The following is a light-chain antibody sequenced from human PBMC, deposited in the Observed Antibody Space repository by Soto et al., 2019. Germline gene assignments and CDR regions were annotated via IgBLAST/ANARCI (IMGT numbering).Light chain of an antibody. CDR1: SSDVGGYNY. CDR3: SSYAGSNRV. J-gene: IGLJ1*01. V-gene: IGLV2-8*01. Sequence: QSALTQPASVSGSPGQSITISCTGTSSDVGGYNYVLWYQQYPGKAPKLMIYEVSKRPSGVPDRFSGSKSGNTASLTVSGLQSEDEADYYCSSYAGSNRVFGTGTKVTVL. CDR2: EVS.